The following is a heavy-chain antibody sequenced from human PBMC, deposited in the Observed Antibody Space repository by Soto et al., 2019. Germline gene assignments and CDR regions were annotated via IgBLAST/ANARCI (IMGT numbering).Heavy chain of an antibody. D-gene: IGHD6-13*01. CDR3: AKDPRSLAAANDAFDI. J-gene: IGHJ3*02. CDR1: GFTFSNYG. V-gene: IGHV3-30*18. CDR2: ISYDGSNT. Sequence: PGGSLRLSCAAFGFTFSNYGIHWVRQAPGKGLEWVAVISYDGSNTYYADSVKGRFTISRDNSKNTLYLQMNSLRAEDTAVYYCAKDPRSLAAANDAFDIWGQGTMVTVSS.